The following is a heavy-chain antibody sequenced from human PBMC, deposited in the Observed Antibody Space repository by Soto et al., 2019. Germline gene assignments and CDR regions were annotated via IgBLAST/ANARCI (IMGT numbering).Heavy chain of an antibody. Sequence: QLQLQESGPGLVKPSDTLSLTCTVSGGSISTDSHYWGWIRQPPGKGLEWIGCVYYAGSTYKNPSLHSRVTISVDTSKNHFSLKLNSVTAADTAVYYCARRTNYGDYSFDYWGQGTLVTVSS. D-gene: IGHD4-17*01. CDR2: VYYAGST. CDR1: GGSISTDSHY. V-gene: IGHV4-39*02. CDR3: ARRTNYGDYSFDY. J-gene: IGHJ4*02.